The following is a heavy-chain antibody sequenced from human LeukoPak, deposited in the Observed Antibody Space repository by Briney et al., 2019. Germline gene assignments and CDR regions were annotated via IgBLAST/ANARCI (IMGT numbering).Heavy chain of an antibody. D-gene: IGHD4-17*01. Sequence: ASVKVSCKVSGYTLTELSMHWVRQAPGKGLEWMGGFDPEDGETIYAQKFQGRVTMTEDTSTDTAYMELSSLRAEDTAVYYCARAYGDYAPMDVWGKGTTVTVSS. J-gene: IGHJ6*03. CDR2: FDPEDGET. V-gene: IGHV1-24*01. CDR3: ARAYGDYAPMDV. CDR1: GYTLTELS.